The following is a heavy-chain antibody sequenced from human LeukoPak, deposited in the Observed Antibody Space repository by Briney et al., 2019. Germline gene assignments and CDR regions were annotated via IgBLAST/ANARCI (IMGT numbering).Heavy chain of an antibody. J-gene: IGHJ4*02. CDR2: ISAYNGNT. D-gene: IGHD5-12*01. CDR3: ARDDIVATITYDY. CDR1: GYTFSSYC. V-gene: IGHV1-18*01. Sequence: APVKVSCKASGYTFSSYCISWVPHAPGQGLEWMGWISAYNGNTNYAQKLQGRVTMTTDTSTSTAYMELRSLRSDDTAVYYCARDDIVATITYDYWGQGTLVTVSS.